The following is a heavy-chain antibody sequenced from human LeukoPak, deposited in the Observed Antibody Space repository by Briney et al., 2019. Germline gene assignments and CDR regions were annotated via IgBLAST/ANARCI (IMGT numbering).Heavy chain of an antibody. J-gene: IGHJ4*02. CDR2: IYYSGST. D-gene: IGHD4-17*01. V-gene: IGHV4-59*01. Sequence: SETLSLTCTVSGGSISSYYWSWIRQPPGKGLEWIGYIYYSGSTNYNPSLKSRVTISVDTSKNQFSLKLSSVTAADTAVYYCARSRSTVTSDSFDYWGQGTLVTVSS. CDR1: GGSISSYY. CDR3: ARSRSTVTSDSFDY.